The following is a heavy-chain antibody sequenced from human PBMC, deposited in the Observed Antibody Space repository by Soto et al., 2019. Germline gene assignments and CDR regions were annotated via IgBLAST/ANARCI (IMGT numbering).Heavy chain of an antibody. CDR2: ISGSGVST. CDR3: XXXXXXXXXXXXXY. Sequence: EVQLLESGGGLVQPGGSLRLSCAASGFTFSSYAMTWVRQAPGKGLEWVSGISGSGVSTYYADSVKGRFTNSRDNSKXXXXXXXXXXXXXXXXXXXXXXXXXXXXXXXXXYWGQGTLVTVSS. J-gene: IGHJ4*02. V-gene: IGHV3-23*01. CDR1: GFTFSSYA.